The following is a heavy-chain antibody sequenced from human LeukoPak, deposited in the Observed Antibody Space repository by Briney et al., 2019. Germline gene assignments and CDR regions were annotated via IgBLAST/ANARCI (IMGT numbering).Heavy chain of an antibody. CDR1: SDSISSSTSS. CDR2: IFYSGAT. V-gene: IGHV4-39*01. J-gene: IGHJ3*02. CDR3: ARLDKRVHNTFDI. D-gene: IGHD3-9*01. Sequence: PSETLSPTCTVSSDSISSSTSSWGWIRQPPGKGLEYIGSIFYSGATYYNPSLKSRVTLSVDMSKNQFSLKLSSVTAADTAVYYCARLDKRVHNTFDIWGQGTMVTVSS.